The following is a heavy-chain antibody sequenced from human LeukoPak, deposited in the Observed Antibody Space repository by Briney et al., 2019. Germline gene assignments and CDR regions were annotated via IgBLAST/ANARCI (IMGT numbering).Heavy chain of an antibody. CDR3: ARHRGEIGWHWPPRYYFDY. D-gene: IGHD5-24*01. J-gene: IGHJ4*02. V-gene: IGHV4-39*01. Sequence: SETLSLTCTVSGDSISSSSYYWGWIRQPPGKGLEWIGTIYCSGSTYDNPSLKSRVTISVDTSKNQFSLKVNSVIAADTAVYYCARHRGEIGWHWPPRYYFDYWGQGTLVTVSS. CDR1: GDSISSSSYY. CDR2: IYCSGST.